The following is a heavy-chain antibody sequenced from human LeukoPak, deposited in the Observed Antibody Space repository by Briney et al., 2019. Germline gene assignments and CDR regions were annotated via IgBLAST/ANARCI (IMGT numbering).Heavy chain of an antibody. CDR2: IYYSGST. D-gene: IGHD6-13*01. J-gene: IGHJ4*02. V-gene: IGHV4-59*12. CDR1: GGSISSYY. Sequence: SETLSLTCTVSGGSISSYYWSWIRQPPGKGLEWIGYIYYSGSTNYNPSLKSRVTISVDTSKNQFSLKLSSVTAADTAVYYCARSHIAKPPFDYWGQGTLVTVSS. CDR3: ARSHIAKPPFDY.